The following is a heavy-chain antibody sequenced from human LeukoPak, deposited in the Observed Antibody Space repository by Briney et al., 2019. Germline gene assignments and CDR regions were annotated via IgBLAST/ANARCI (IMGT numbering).Heavy chain of an antibody. J-gene: IGHJ6*02. D-gene: IGHD3-3*02. V-gene: IGHV4-59*01. Sequence: PSETLSLTCTVSGGSISSYYWSWIRQPPGKGLEWIGYIYYSGSTNYNPSLKSRVTISVDTSKNQFSLKLSSVTAADTAVYYCARDRLAFLEWLPYYYYYGMDVWGQGTTVTVSS. CDR3: ARDRLAFLEWLPYYYYYGMDV. CDR1: GGSISSYY. CDR2: IYYSGST.